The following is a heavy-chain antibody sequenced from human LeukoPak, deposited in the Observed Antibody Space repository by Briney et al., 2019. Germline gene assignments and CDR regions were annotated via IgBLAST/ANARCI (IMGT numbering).Heavy chain of an antibody. CDR3: ARGWDYDSGGRPTAYVY. D-gene: IGHD3-22*01. Sequence: ASVKVSCKAPGGTFSNYAINWVRQAPGQGLEWMGGIIPIFGTANYAQKFQGRVTITADKSTSTVYMELNSLKSEDTAVHYCARGWDYDSGGRPTAYVYWGQGTLVTVSS. CDR2: IIPIFGTA. V-gene: IGHV1-69*06. CDR1: GGTFSNYA. J-gene: IGHJ4*02.